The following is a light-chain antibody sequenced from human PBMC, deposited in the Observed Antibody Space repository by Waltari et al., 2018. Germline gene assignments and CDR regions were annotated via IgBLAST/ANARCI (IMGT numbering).Light chain of an antibody. Sequence: EIVLTQSPGTLSLSPGERATLSCRASQSVSSSYLAWYQQKAGQAPRLLIYGASSRATGIPDRFSGSGSGTDFTLTISRLEPEDFVVYYCQQYGSSLYTFGQGTKLEIK. V-gene: IGKV3-20*01. J-gene: IGKJ2*01. CDR3: QQYGSSLYT. CDR2: GAS. CDR1: QSVSSSY.